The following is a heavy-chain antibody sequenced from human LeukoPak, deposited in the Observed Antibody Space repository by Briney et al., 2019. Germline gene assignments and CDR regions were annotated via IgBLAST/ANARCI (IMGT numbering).Heavy chain of an antibody. J-gene: IGHJ6*02. CDR2: ISAYNGNT. D-gene: IGHD6-19*01. V-gene: IGHV1-18*01. CDR3: ARDEWLGTGTYYGTDV. CDR1: GYTFTSYG. Sequence: ASVKVSCKASGYTFTSYGISWVRQAPGQGLEWMGWISAYNGNTNYAQKLQGRVTMTTDTSTSTAYMELRSLRSDDTAVYYCARDEWLGTGTYYGTDVWGQGTTVTVSS.